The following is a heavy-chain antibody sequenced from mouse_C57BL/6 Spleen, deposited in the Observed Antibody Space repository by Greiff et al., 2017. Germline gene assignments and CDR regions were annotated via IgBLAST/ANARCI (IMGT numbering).Heavy chain of an antibody. CDR3: ARRQGSSYWYFDV. CDR2: ISNLAYSI. Sequence: EVQGVESGGGLVQPGGSLKLSCAASGFTFSDYGMAWVRQAPRKGPEWVAFISNLAYSIYYADTVTGRFTISRENAKNTLYLEMSSLRSEDTAMYYGARRQGSSYWYFDVWGTGTTVTVSS. J-gene: IGHJ1*03. D-gene: IGHD1-1*01. CDR1: GFTFSDYG. V-gene: IGHV5-15*04.